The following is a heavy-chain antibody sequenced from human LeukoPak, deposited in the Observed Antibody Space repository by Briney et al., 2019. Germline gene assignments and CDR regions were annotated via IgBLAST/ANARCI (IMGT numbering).Heavy chain of an antibody. CDR2: VYHTGTT. Sequence: SETLSLTCTVSDGSITDYYWNWVRQSPEQGLEWIGYVYHTGTTYYSPSLKSRVTISLDRSKNQFSLSLNSVTAADTAVYYCARSVLWFGDLGYWGQGMLVTVSS. V-gene: IGHV4-59*01. J-gene: IGHJ4*02. D-gene: IGHD3-10*01. CDR3: ARSVLWFGDLGY. CDR1: DGSITDYY.